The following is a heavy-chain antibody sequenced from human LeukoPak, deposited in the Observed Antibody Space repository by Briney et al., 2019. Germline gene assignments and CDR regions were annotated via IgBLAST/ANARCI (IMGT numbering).Heavy chain of an antibody. Sequence: GESLKISCKGSGYSFTVYGIGWVRQMPGKGLEWMGSIYPGDSDTRYSPSFQGQVTISADKSINTAYLQWSTLKASDTAMYYCARQFSSSWYFDYWGHGTLVTVSS. CDR1: GYSFTVYG. CDR3: ARQFSSSWYFDY. CDR2: IYPGDSDT. V-gene: IGHV5-51*01. J-gene: IGHJ4*01. D-gene: IGHD6-13*01.